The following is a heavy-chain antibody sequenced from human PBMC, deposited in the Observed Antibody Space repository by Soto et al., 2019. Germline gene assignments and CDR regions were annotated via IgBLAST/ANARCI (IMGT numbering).Heavy chain of an antibody. Sequence: GASVKVSCKASGYTFTSYGISWVRQAPGQGLEWMGWISAYNGNTNYAQKLQGRVTMTTDTSTSTAYMELRSLRSDDTAVYYCARVEPFLEWLHGMDVWGQGTTVTVSS. D-gene: IGHD3-3*02. CDR1: GYTFTSYG. V-gene: IGHV1-18*04. J-gene: IGHJ6*02. CDR3: ARVEPFLEWLHGMDV. CDR2: ISAYNGNT.